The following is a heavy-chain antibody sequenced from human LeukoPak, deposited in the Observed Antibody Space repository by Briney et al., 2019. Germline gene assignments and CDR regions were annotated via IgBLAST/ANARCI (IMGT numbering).Heavy chain of an antibody. CDR3: ARGGAVAGIEYWFDP. CDR1: GGSISTYY. Sequence: SETLSLTCTVSGGSISTYYWTWIRQPPGKGLEWIGYIYYSGSTNCNPSLKSRVTISVDTSKNQFSLKLGSVTAADTAVYYCARGGAVAGIEYWFDPWGQGTLVTVSS. V-gene: IGHV4-59*01. D-gene: IGHD6-19*01. J-gene: IGHJ5*02. CDR2: IYYSGST.